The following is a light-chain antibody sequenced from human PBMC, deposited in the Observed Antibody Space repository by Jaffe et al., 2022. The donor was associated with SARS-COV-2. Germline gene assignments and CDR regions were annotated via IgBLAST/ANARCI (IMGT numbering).Light chain of an antibody. CDR3: VTWDVRLSGWV. J-gene: IGLJ3*02. V-gene: IGLV1-47*01. Sequence: QSLLTQPPSASGTPGQRVTISCSGSSSNIGTNTVYWYQQLPGTAPKVLIFDNSQRPSGVPDRFSGSKSGTSASLAISGLRSEDEADYYCVTWDVRLSGWVFGGGTKLTVL. CDR2: DNS. CDR1: SSNIGTNT.